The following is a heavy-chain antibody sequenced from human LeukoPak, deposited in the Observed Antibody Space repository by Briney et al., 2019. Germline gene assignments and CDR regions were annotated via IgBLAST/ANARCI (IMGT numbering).Heavy chain of an antibody. CDR3: ARGTEKTRISGYYSFDH. CDR2: VYTSGTT. V-gene: IGHV4-4*07. CDR1: GGSISGCF. J-gene: IGHJ4*02. D-gene: IGHD5-12*01. Sequence: SETQSLTCTVSGGSISGCFWTWIRQPAGKELEWIGRVYTSGTTYYNPSLESRVTISLDTFNNQFSLRVTSVTAADTAIYYCARGTEKTRISGYYSFDHWGRGLLVTVSS.